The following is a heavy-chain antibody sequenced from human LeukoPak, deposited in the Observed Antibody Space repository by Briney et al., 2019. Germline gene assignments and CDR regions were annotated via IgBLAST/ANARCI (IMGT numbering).Heavy chain of an antibody. J-gene: IGHJ5*02. CDR1: GFTFSSYS. D-gene: IGHD6-13*01. CDR2: ISSSSSYI. Sequence: GGSLRLSCAASGFTFSSYSMNWVRQAPGKGLEWVSSISSSSSYIYYADSVKGRFTISRDNAKNSLYLQMNSLRAKDTAVYYCARDLGIAAAGPTNWFDPWGQGTLVTVSS. CDR3: ARDLGIAAAGPTNWFDP. V-gene: IGHV3-21*01.